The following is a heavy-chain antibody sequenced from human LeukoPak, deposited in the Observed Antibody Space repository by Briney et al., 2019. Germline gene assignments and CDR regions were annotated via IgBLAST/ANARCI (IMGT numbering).Heavy chain of an antibody. Sequence: PGGSLRLSCAASGFTFAGYAMSWVRQTPGKGLEWVSAISGGGGSTYYADSVKGRFTISRDNSKNTLYLQMNSLRAEDTAVYYCAKDSGGYYRPFDSWGQGTLVTFSS. J-gene: IGHJ4*02. D-gene: IGHD3-22*01. V-gene: IGHV3-23*01. CDR3: AKDSGGYYRPFDS. CDR1: GFTFAGYA. CDR2: ISGGGGST.